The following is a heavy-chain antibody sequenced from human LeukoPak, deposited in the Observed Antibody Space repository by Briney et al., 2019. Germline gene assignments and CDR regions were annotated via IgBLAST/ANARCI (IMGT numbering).Heavy chain of an antibody. CDR1: GFTFSSYS. V-gene: IGHV3-48*01. Sequence: GGSLRLSCVASGFTFSSYSMNWVRQAPGKGLEWISYISSSSSTIYYADSVKGRFTISRDNSKNTLYLQMNSLRAEDTAVYYCAKDGDYDSSGNFDYWGQGTLVTVSS. CDR3: AKDGDYDSSGNFDY. J-gene: IGHJ4*02. D-gene: IGHD3-22*01. CDR2: ISSSSSTI.